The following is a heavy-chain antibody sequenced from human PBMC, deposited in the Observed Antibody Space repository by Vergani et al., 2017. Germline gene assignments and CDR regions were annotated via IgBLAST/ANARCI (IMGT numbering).Heavy chain of an antibody. J-gene: IGHJ3*02. CDR1: GGSISSSSYY. V-gene: IGHV4-39*01. D-gene: IGHD6-13*01. Sequence: QLQLQESGPGLVKPSETLSLTCTVSGGSISSSSYYWGWIRQPPGKGLGWIGSIYYSGSTYYNPSLKSRVTISVDTSKNQFSLKLSSVTAADTAVYYCARLVAAAGNDAFDIWGQGTMVTVSS. CDR2: IYYSGST. CDR3: ARLVAAAGNDAFDI.